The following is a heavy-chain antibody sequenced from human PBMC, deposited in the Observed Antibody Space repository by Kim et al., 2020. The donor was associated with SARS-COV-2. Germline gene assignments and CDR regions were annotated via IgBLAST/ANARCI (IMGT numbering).Heavy chain of an antibody. D-gene: IGHD6-13*01. CDR3: ARSVSSSWYLNVWFDP. Sequence: ASVKVSCKASGYTFTSYDINWVRQATGQGLEWMGWMNPNSGNTGYAQKFQGRVTMTRNTSISTAYMELSSLRSDDTAMYYCARSVSSSWYLNVWFDPWGQGTLVTVSS. CDR2: MNPNSGNT. V-gene: IGHV1-8*01. CDR1: GYTFTSYD. J-gene: IGHJ5*02.